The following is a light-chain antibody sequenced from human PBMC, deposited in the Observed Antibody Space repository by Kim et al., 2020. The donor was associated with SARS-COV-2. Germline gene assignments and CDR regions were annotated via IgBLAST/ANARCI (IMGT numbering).Light chain of an antibody. J-gene: IGKJ2*01. CDR3: QQFGSSPYT. CDR2: GAS. V-gene: IGKV3-20*01. CDR1: QSVSSRF. Sequence: LSPGERATLSCRASQSVSSRFLVWYQQKPGQAPRLLIYGASTRATGIPDRFSGSGSGTDFTLTISRLEPEDFALYYCQQFGSSPYTFGQGTKLEI.